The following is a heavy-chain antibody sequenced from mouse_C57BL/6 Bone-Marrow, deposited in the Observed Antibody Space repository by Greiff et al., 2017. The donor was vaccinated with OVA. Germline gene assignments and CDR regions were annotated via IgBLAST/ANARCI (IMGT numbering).Heavy chain of an antibody. CDR3: ARSRDYDWFAY. V-gene: IGHV1-69*01. Sequence: QVQLQQPGAELVMPGASVKLSCKASGYTFTSYWMHWVKQRPGQGLEWIGEIDPSDSYTNYNQQFKGKSTLTVDKSSSTDYMQLSSLTSEDSAVYYCARSRDYDWFAYWGQGTLVTVSA. CDR2: IDPSDSYT. CDR1: GYTFTSYW. D-gene: IGHD2-4*01. J-gene: IGHJ3*01.